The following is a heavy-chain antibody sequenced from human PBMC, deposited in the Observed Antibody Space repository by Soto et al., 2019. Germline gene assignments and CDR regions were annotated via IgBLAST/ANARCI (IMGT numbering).Heavy chain of an antibody. Sequence: QVLLVESGGGVVQPGRSLRLSCAASRFTFSDYGMHWVRQAPGKGLEWVAGISHGATRKSYSDSVKGRFIISRDNSKNSLYLQMSSLRAEDTAVYYCARDRGGYDRLYYYHGMDVWGQGTTVTVSS. J-gene: IGHJ6*02. CDR1: RFTFSDYG. CDR2: ISHGATRK. CDR3: ARDRGGYDRLYYYHGMDV. V-gene: IGHV3-30*03. D-gene: IGHD5-12*01.